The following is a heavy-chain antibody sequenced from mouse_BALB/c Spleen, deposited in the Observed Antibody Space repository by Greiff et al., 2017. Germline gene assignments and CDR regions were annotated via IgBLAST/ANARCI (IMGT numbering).Heavy chain of an antibody. Sequence: EVHLVESGGDLVKPGGSLKLSCAASGFTFSSYGMSWVRQTPDKRLEWVATISSGGSYTYYPDSVKGRFTISRDNAKNTLYLQMSSLKSEDTAMYYCARHGVMDYWGKEPQSPSPQ. CDR2: ISSGGSYT. V-gene: IGHV5-6*01. CDR3: ARHGVMDY. CDR1: GFTFSSYG. J-gene: IGHJ4*01.